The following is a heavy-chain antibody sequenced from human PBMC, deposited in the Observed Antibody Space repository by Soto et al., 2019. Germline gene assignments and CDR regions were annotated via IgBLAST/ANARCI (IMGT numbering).Heavy chain of an antibody. Sequence: QVQLVESGGGVVQPGRSLRLSCAASGFTFSSYGMHWVRQAPGKGLEWVAVISYDGSNKYYADSLKGRFTISRDNSKNTLYLQRNSLRAEYTAVYYCANAESEQVGFGAHISWGQGTLVTVSS. D-gene: IGHD3-10*01. CDR2: ISYDGSNK. V-gene: IGHV3-30*18. CDR1: GFTFSSYG. CDR3: ANAESEQVGFGAHIS. J-gene: IGHJ4*02.